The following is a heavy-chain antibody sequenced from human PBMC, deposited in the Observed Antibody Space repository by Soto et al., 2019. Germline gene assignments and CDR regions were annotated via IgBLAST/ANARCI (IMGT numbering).Heavy chain of an antibody. CDR3: ARPRGYCSGGSCYNWFDP. J-gene: IGHJ5*02. Sequence: SETLSLTCTVSGGSISSYYWSWIRQPPGKGLEWIGYIYYSGSTNYNPSLKSRVTISVDTSKNQFSLKLSSVTAADTAVYYCARPRGYCSGGSCYNWFDPWGQGTLVTVSS. CDR1: GGSISSYY. D-gene: IGHD2-15*01. CDR2: IYYSGST. V-gene: IGHV4-59*08.